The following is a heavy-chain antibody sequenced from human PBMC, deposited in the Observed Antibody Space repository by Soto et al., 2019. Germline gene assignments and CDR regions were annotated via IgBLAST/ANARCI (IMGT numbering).Heavy chain of an antibody. Sequence: PSETLSLTCTVSGGSISSYYWSWIRQPPGKGLEWIGYIYYSGSTNYNPSLKSRVTISVDTSKNQFSLKLSSVTAADTAVYYCATYLRGSGSFDALDIWGQGTMVTVSS. J-gene: IGHJ3*02. CDR1: GGSISSYY. D-gene: IGHD3-10*01. CDR3: ATYLRGSGSFDALDI. CDR2: IYYSGST. V-gene: IGHV4-59*01.